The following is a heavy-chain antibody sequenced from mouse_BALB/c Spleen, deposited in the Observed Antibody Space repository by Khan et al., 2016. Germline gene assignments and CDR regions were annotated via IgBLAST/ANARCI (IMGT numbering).Heavy chain of an antibody. Sequence: EVQLQESGPGLVKPSQSLSLTCTVTGYSITSDYAWNWIRQFPGNKLEWMGYISYSGSTSYNPSLKSRITITRDSSKHQFFLQLNSVTTEDTATDYCARERDGWFAYWGQGTLVTVSA. CDR1: GYSITSDYA. CDR2: ISYSGST. D-gene: IGHD3-3*01. CDR3: ARERDGWFAY. V-gene: IGHV3-2*02. J-gene: IGHJ3*01.